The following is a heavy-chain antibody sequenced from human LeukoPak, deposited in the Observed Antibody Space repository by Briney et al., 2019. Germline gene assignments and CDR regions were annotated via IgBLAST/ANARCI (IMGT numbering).Heavy chain of an antibody. Sequence: ASVKVSCKASGYTFTSYDINWVRQATGQGLEWMGWMNPNSGNTGYAQKFQGRVTMTRNTSISTAYTELSSLRSEDTAMYYCARGRVSGSGVGYWGQGTLVTVSS. D-gene: IGHD3-10*01. J-gene: IGHJ4*02. CDR1: GYTFTSYD. CDR2: MNPNSGNT. V-gene: IGHV1-8*01. CDR3: ARGRVSGSGVGY.